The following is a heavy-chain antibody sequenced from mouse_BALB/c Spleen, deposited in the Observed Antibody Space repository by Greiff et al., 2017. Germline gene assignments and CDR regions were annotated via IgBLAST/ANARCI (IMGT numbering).Heavy chain of an antibody. D-gene: IGHD2-3*01. CDR1: GYTFSSYW. CDR2: ILPGSGST. CDR3: ARSRIYDGYYEDY. Sequence: QVQLQQSGAELMKPGASVKISCKATGYTFSSYWIEWVKQRPGHGLEWIGEILPGSGSTNYNGKFKGKATFTADTSSNTAYMQLSSLTSEDSAVYYCARSRIYDGYYEDYWGQGTTLTVSS. J-gene: IGHJ2*01. V-gene: IGHV1-9*01.